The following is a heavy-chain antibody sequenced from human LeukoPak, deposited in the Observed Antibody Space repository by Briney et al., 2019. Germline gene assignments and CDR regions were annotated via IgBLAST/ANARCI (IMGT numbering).Heavy chain of an antibody. CDR2: TRNNATSYTT. Sequence: GGSLRLSCAASGFTISDHYMDWVRQAPGKGPEWLGRTRNNATSYTTECAASVKGRFTISRDDSKNSLYLQMNSLNTEDTAVYYCAREAASIVATIEAAFDIWGQGTMVTVSS. CDR1: GFTISDHY. CDR3: AREAASIVATIEAAFDI. V-gene: IGHV3-72*01. J-gene: IGHJ3*02. D-gene: IGHD5-12*01.